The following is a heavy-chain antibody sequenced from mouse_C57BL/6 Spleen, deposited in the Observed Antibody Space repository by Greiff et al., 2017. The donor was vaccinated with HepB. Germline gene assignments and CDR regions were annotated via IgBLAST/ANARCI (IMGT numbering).Heavy chain of an antibody. J-gene: IGHJ3*01. CDR2: ILPGSGST. CDR3: ARTGQLRLRGFAY. Sequence: GYWKEWVKQRPGHGLEWIGEILPGSGSTNYNEKFKGKATFTADTSSNTAYMQLSSRTTEDSAIYYCARTGQLRLRGFAYWGRGTLVTVSA. CDR1: GYW. V-gene: IGHV1-9*01. D-gene: IGHD3-2*02.